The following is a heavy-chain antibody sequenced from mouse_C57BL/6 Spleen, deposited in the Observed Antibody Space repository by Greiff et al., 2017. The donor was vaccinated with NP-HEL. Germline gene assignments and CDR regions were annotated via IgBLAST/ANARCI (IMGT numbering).Heavy chain of an antibody. D-gene: IGHD2-12*01. CDR1: GYAFSSSW. Sequence: QVQLQESGPELVKPGASVKISCKASGYAFSSSWMNWVKQRPGKGLEWIGGIYPGDGDTNYNGKFKGKATLTADKSSSTAYMQLSSLTSEDSAVYFCARVYDVWGDYYAMDYWGQGTSVTVSS. CDR2: IYPGDGDT. CDR3: ARVYDVWGDYYAMDY. J-gene: IGHJ4*01. V-gene: IGHV1-82*01.